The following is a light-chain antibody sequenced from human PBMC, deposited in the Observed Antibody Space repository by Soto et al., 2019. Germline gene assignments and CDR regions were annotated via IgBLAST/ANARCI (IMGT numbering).Light chain of an antibody. CDR3: QQYNNWPQT. J-gene: IGKJ1*01. CDR1: QSVSSN. Sequence: EIVMTQSPATLSVSPGERATLSCRASQSVSSNLAWYQQKPGQAPRLLIYGASTRATGIPARFSGSGSGTEFTLTISSLQYEDVAVYYCQQYNNWPQTFGQGTKVEIK. CDR2: GAS. V-gene: IGKV3-15*01.